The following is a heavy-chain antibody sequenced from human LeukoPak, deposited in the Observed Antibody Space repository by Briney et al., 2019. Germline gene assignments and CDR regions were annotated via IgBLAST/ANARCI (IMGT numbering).Heavy chain of an antibody. CDR3: ARDFRGGPDY. V-gene: IGHV3-21*01. Sequence: GGSLRLSCAASGFTFSSYSMNWVRQAPGKGLEWVSSISSSSSYIYYADSVKGRFTISRDNAKNSLYLQMNSLRAEDAAVYYCARDFRGGPDYWGQGTLVTVSS. CDR2: ISSSSSYI. D-gene: IGHD2/OR15-2a*01. J-gene: IGHJ4*02. CDR1: GFTFSSYS.